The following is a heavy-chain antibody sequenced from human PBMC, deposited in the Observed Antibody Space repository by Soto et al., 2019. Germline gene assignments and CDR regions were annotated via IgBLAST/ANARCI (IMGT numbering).Heavy chain of an antibody. J-gene: IGHJ5*02. D-gene: IGHD3-3*01. CDR3: ARTPGSTNYDFWSGYSDP. CDR2: IYYSGST. CDR1: GGSISSSSYY. Sequence: SETLSLTCTASGGSISSSSYYWGWIRQPPGKGLEWIGSIYYSGSTYYNPSLKSRVTISVDTSKNQFSLKLSSVTAADTAVYYCARTPGSTNYDFWSGYSDPWGQGTLVTVSS. V-gene: IGHV4-39*01.